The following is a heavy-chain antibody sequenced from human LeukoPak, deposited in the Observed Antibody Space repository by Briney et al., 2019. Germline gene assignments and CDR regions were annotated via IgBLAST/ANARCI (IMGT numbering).Heavy chain of an antibody. J-gene: IGHJ4*02. CDR2: IYYSGST. CDR1: GGTISRYY. CDR3: ARGSTRNYFDY. V-gene: IGHV4-59*01. Sequence: SETLSLTCTVSGGTISRYYWSWIRQPPGKGLEWIGYIYYSGSTNYNPSLKSRVTISVDTSKNQFSLKLSSVTAADTAVYYCARGSTRNYFDYWGQGTLVTVSS.